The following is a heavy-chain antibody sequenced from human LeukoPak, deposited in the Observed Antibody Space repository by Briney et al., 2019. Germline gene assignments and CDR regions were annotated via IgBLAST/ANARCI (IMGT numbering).Heavy chain of an antibody. CDR3: ARTYYYYYYIDV. J-gene: IGHJ6*03. V-gene: IGHV4-39*07. CDR1: GDSISTSNSY. Sequence: SETLSLTCTVSGDSISTSNSYWGWIRQPPGKGLEWIGSIYYSGNTYYNPSLKSRVTISVDTSKNQFSLKLSSVTAADTAVYYCARTYYYYYYIDVWGKGTTVTVSS. CDR2: IYYSGNT.